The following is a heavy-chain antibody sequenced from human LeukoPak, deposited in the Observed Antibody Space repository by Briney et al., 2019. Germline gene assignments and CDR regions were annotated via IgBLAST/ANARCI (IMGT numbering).Heavy chain of an antibody. Sequence: SETLSLSCTVSGGSISSYYWSWIRQPPGKGLEWIGYIYYSGSTNYNPSLKSRVTISVDTSKNQFSLKLSSVTAADTAVYYCARKTDHRDYGGNSASLDYWGQGTLVTVSS. V-gene: IGHV4-59*01. CDR2: IYYSGST. J-gene: IGHJ4*02. D-gene: IGHD4-23*01. CDR1: GGSISSYY. CDR3: ARKTDHRDYGGNSASLDY.